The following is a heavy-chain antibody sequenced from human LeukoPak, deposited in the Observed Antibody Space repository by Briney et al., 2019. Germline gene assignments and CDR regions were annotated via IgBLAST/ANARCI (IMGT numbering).Heavy chain of an antibody. Sequence: EASETLSLTCTVSGGSISSSSYYWGWIRQPPGKGLEWIGSIYYSGSTYYNPSLKSRVTISVDTSKNQFSLKLSSVTAADTAVYYCVRDSAYGGNSPYWGQGTLVTVSS. CDR2: IYYSGST. V-gene: IGHV4-39*07. D-gene: IGHD4-23*01. CDR1: GGSISSSSYY. J-gene: IGHJ4*02. CDR3: VRDSAYGGNSPY.